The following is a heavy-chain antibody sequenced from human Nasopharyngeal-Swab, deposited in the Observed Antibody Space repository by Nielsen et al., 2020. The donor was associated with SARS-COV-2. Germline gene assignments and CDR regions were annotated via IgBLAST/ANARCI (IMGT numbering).Heavy chain of an antibody. V-gene: IGHV4-34*01. D-gene: IGHD2/OR15-2a*01. J-gene: IGHJ6*03. CDR2: INHSGST. CDR1: GGSFSGYY. Sequence: SETLSLTCAVYGGSFSGYYWSWIRQPPGKGLEWIGEINHSGSTNYNPSLKSRVTISVDTSKNQFSLKLSSVTAADTAVYYCARERGYYLLFNYYHYMDVWGKGTTVTVSS. CDR3: ARERGYYLLFNYYHYMDV.